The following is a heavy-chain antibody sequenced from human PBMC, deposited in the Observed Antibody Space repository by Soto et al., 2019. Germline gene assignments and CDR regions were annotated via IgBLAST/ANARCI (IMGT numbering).Heavy chain of an antibody. J-gene: IGHJ6*01. CDR1: GGTFSSYA. D-gene: IGHD6-13*01. CDR3: ARAVAATGTPSAYYYYGMDG. CDR2: IIPIFGTA. V-gene: IGHV1-69*13. Sequence: SVKVSCKASGGTFSSYAISWLRQAPGQGLEWMGGIIPIFGTANYAQKFQGRVTITADESTSTAYMELSSLRSEDTAVYYCARAVAATGTPSAYYYYGMDGWG.